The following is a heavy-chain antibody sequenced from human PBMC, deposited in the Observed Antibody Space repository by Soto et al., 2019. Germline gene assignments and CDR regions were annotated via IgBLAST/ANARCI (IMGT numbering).Heavy chain of an antibody. J-gene: IGHJ3*02. CDR2: INSDGSTT. CDR3: ASTLVWGEFDI. D-gene: IGHD6-13*01. Sequence: GGSLRLSCAASGFTFSSYWMHWVRQAPGKGLVWVSRINSDGSTTSYADSVKGRFTISRDNAKNTLYLQMNSLRAEDTAVYYCASTLVWGEFDIWGQGTMVTVSS. CDR1: GFTFSSYW. V-gene: IGHV3-74*01.